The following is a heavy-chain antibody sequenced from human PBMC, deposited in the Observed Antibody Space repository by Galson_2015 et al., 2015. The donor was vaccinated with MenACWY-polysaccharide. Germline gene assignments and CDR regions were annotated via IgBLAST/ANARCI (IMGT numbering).Heavy chain of an antibody. Sequence: SLRLSCAASGFTFSSYVMHWVRQAPGKGLEYVSGISSNGGSTYYADSVTGRFTISRDNSKNTLNLQMSSLRAEDTAVYYCVKGGYSSSWYRGDYWGQGTLVTVSS. CDR2: ISSNGGST. CDR1: GFTFSSYV. CDR3: VKGGYSSSWYRGDY. V-gene: IGHV3-64D*08. J-gene: IGHJ4*02. D-gene: IGHD6-13*01.